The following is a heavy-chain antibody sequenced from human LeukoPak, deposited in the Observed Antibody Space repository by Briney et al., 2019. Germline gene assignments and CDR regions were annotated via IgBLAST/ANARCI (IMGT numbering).Heavy chain of an antibody. CDR2: ISAYNGNT. V-gene: IGHV1-18*01. D-gene: IGHD6-13*01. CDR1: GYTFTSYG. CDR3: TRPIVAAGSNWFDP. J-gene: IGHJ5*02. Sequence: ASVKVSCKASGYTFTSYGISWVRQAPGQGLEWMGWISAYNGNTNYAQKLQGRVTMTTDTSTSTAYMELRSLRSDDTAVYYCTRPIVAAGSNWFDPWGQGTLVTVSS.